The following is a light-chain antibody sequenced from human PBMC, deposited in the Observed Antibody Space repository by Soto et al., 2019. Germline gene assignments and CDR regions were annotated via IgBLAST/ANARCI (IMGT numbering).Light chain of an antibody. CDR1: NIGSKT. CDR2: DDS. CDR3: QVWHTSSDHHVV. Sequence: SYELTQPPSVSVAPGQTATISCGGNNIGSKTVHWYQQEPGQAPVLVVYDDSDRPSGLPERFSGSNSGNTATLTISGVEAGDEADYYCQVWHTSSDHHVVFGGGTKLTVL. J-gene: IGLJ2*01. V-gene: IGLV3-21*02.